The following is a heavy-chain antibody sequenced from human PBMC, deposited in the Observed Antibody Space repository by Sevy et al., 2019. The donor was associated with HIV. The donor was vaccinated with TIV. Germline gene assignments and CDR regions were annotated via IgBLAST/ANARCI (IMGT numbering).Heavy chain of an antibody. J-gene: IGHJ6*02. Sequence: GGSLRLSCAASGFTFDDYAMHWVRQAPGKGLEWVSGISWNSGSIGYADSVKGRFTISRDNVKKSLYLQMSSLRAEDTALYYCAKAGQQLFGALDVWGQGTTVTVSS. CDR1: GFTFDDYA. D-gene: IGHD6-13*01. CDR2: ISWNSGSI. V-gene: IGHV3-9*01. CDR3: AKAGQQLFGALDV.